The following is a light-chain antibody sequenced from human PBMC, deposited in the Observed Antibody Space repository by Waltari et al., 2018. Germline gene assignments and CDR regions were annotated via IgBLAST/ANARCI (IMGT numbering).Light chain of an antibody. Sequence: DIQMTQSPSSLSASVGHRVPITCRARQSISTNLNWYQYKPGTAPKLLIYDASSLQSGVPSRFSGSGSGTDFTLTIGSLQPEDFATYYCQQSYSAPLTFGGGTKVEIK. CDR3: QQSYSAPLT. V-gene: IGKV1-39*01. J-gene: IGKJ4*01. CDR2: DAS. CDR1: QSISTN.